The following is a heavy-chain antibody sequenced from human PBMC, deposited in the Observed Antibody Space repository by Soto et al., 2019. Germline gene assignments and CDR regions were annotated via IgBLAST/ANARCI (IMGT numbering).Heavy chain of an antibody. CDR3: ARTPYDLWSGNPYYYYGIDV. D-gene: IGHD3-3*01. Sequence: PSETLSLTCTVSGGSSSSGGYHWSWIRQHPGKGLEWIGYIYYSWSTYYTPSLKSRVTISVDASKNQFSLKLSSVTAADTAVCSCARTPYDLWSGNPYYYYGIDVWRQGTTVTVSS. CDR1: GGSSSSGGYH. CDR2: IYYSWST. V-gene: IGHV4-31*03. J-gene: IGHJ6*02.